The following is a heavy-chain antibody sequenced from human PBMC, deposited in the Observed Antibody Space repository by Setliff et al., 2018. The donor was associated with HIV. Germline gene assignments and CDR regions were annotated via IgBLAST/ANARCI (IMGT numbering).Heavy chain of an antibody. CDR1: DDSFSNYD. D-gene: IGHD2-21*01. Sequence: SETLSLTCVVSDDSFSNYDWTWIRQSPGKALEWIGYISSSGTTTYNPSLRSRVTISIETSNTRFSLWLRSATAADTAAYFCARLGRAIDDGGSSLRLDFWGQGMLVTVSS. CDR2: ISSSGTT. CDR3: ARLGRAIDDGGSSLRLDF. V-gene: IGHV4-4*09. J-gene: IGHJ4*02.